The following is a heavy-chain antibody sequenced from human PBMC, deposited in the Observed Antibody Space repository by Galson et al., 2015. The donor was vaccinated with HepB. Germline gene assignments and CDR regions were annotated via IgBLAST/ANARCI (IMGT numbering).Heavy chain of an antibody. V-gene: IGHV3-66*01. D-gene: IGHD3-22*01. CDR3: ARGTMGCYDSSGYYYY. Sequence: SLRLSCAASGFTVSSNYMSWVRQAPGKGLEWVSVIYSGGSTYYADSVKGRFTISRDNSKNTLYLQMNSLRAEDTAVYYCARGTMGCYDSSGYYYYWGQGTLVTVSS. CDR1: GFTVSSNY. CDR2: IYSGGST. J-gene: IGHJ4*02.